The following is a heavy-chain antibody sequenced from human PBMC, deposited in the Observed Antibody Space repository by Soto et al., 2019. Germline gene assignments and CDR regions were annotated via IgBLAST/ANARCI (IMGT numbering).Heavy chain of an antibody. CDR2: ISGSGGTT. CDR3: AKFFVETGGSSGWPWTFHY. V-gene: IGHV3-23*01. D-gene: IGHD6-25*01. Sequence: EVQLLESGGGLVQPGRSLRLSCAASGFTFSSYAMSWVRQAPGKGLVWVSAISGSGGTTYYAASVKGRFTISRDNSKNTLFLQMNSLRAEDTAVYYCAKFFVETGGSSGWPWTFHYWGQGTLVTVSS. CDR1: GFTFSSYA. J-gene: IGHJ4*02.